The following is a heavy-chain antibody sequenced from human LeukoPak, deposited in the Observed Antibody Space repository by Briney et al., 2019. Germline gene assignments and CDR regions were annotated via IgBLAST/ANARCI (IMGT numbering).Heavy chain of an antibody. J-gene: IGHJ6*02. D-gene: IGHD3-16*01. CDR3: ARGGGLDV. CDR1: GFTFSSYW. CDR2: INHNGNVN. Sequence: GGSLRLSCAASGFTFSSYWMNWARQAPGKGLEWVASINHNGNVNYYVDPVKGRFTIFRDNAKNSLYLQMSNLRAEDTAVYFCARGGGLDVWGQGATVTVSS. V-gene: IGHV3-7*03.